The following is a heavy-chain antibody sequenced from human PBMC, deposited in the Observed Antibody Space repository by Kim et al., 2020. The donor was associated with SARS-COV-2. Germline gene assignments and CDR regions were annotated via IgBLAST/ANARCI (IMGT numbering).Heavy chain of an antibody. D-gene: IGHD2-15*01. J-gene: IGHJ4*02. V-gene: IGHV3-21*01. CDR3: ARGGGEYCSGGSCIDY. Sequence: SWKGRFTISRDNDKNSLYLQMNSLRAEDTAVYYCARGGGEYCSGGSCIDYWGQGTLVTVSS.